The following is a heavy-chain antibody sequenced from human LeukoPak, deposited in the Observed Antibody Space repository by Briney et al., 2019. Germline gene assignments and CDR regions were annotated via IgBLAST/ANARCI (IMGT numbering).Heavy chain of an antibody. V-gene: IGHV1-3*04. CDR1: GHTSTTYD. Sequence: GASVKVSCKASGHTSTTYDIHWVRQAPGQSLEWMGWISTPSGQTEYPQKFQGRVTITRDTSASTAYLEVDSLRSEDTAVYYCAGTGAYYGWFDPWGQGTLVTVSS. CDR2: ISTPSGQT. D-gene: IGHD3-3*01. CDR3: AGTGAYYGWFDP. J-gene: IGHJ5*02.